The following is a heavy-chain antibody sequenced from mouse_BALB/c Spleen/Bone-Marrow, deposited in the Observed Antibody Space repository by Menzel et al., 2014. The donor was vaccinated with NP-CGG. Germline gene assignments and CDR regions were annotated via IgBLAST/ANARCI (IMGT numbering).Heavy chain of an antibody. D-gene: IGHD2-4*01. J-gene: IGHJ4*01. CDR3: ARDSFLITRALDY. V-gene: IGHV2-6-7*01. CDR1: GFSLTGYG. CDR2: IWGDGST. Sequence: QVQLQQSGPGLVALSQSLSITCTVSGFSLTGYGVSWVRQPPGKGLEWLGMIWGDGSTDYNSALKSRLSISKDNSKSQVFLKMNSLQTDDTARYYCARDSFLITRALDYWGQGTSVTVSS.